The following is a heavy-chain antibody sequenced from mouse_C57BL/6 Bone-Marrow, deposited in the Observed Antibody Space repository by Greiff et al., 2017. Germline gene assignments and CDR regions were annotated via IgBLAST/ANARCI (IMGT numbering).Heavy chain of an antibody. D-gene: IGHD1-1*02. CDR1: GFSLTSYG. V-gene: IGHV2-2*01. CDR3: ARRWPDGYSDV. CDR2: IWSGGST. Sequence: VKVVESGPGLVQPSQSLSITCTVSGFSLTSYGVHWVRQSPGKGLEWLGVIWSGGSTDYNAAFISRLSISKDNSKSQVFFKMNSLQADDTAIYYCARRWPDGYSDVWGTGTTVTVSS. J-gene: IGHJ1*03.